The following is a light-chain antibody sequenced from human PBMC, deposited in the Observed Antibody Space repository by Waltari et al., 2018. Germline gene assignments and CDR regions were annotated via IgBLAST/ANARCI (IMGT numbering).Light chain of an antibody. J-gene: IGKJ2*01. CDR2: DAS. CDR1: QDISNY. CDR3: QQYDNLPYT. V-gene: IGKV1-33*01. Sequence: DIQMTQSPSSLSASVGDRVTITCQASQDISNYLNWYQQKPGKAPKLLIYDASNLETVVPSRFSGSGSGTDFTFTISSLQPEDIATYYCQQYDNLPYTFGQGTKLEIK.